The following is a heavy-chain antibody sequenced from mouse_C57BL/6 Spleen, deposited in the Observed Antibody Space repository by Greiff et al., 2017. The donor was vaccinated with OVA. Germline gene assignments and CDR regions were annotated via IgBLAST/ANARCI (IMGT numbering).Heavy chain of an antibody. V-gene: IGHV5-6*01. Sequence: EVQVVESGGDLVKPGGSLKLSCAASGFTFSSYGMSWVRQTPDKRLEWVATISSGGSYTYYPDSVKGRFTISRDNAKNTLYLQMSSLKSEDTAMYYCAREVTGTWYFDVRGTGTTVTVSS. CDR2: ISSGGSYT. CDR1: GFTFSSYG. D-gene: IGHD4-1*01. J-gene: IGHJ1*03. CDR3: AREVTGTWYFDV.